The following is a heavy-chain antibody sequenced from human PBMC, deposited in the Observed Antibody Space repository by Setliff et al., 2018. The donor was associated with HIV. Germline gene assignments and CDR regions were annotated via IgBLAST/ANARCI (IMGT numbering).Heavy chain of an antibody. CDR3: ARGRRRSSTPYYFDY. CDR2: IYYSGNT. CDR1: NDSINYQY. Sequence: PSETLSLTCTVSNDSINYQYWAWIRQPPGKGPEWIGSIYYSGNTNYNPSLKSRVTISIDTSKSQFSLKLTSVSAADTAMYYCARGRRRSSTPYYFDYWGQGTLVTVSS. V-gene: IGHV4-59*11. J-gene: IGHJ4*02.